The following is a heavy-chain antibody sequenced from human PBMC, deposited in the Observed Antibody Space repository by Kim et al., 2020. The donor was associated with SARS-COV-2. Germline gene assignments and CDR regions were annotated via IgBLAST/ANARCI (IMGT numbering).Heavy chain of an antibody. D-gene: IGHD6-19*01. J-gene: IGHJ4*02. CDR3: ASIGSGWYGSADY. Sequence: YAQKVPARVTLHRDTSTSTVSMGLSSLRSEDTAVYYCASIGSGWYGSADYWGQGTLVTVSS. V-gene: IGHV1-46*01.